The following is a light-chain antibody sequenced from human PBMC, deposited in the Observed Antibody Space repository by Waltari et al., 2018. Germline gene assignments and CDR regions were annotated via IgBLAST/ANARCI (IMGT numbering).Light chain of an antibody. CDR1: SSDIGLYDL. J-gene: IGLJ3*02. CDR3: CSFAGRSWL. V-gene: IGLV2-23*01. Sequence: QSALTQPASVSASLGQSLTISCTGTSSDIGLYDLISWYPQHPGKAPKLIIPETTTRPSGVPNRVSGSKSGNTASLTISGLQSEDEADYYCCSFAGRSWLFGGGTKLTVL. CDR2: ETT.